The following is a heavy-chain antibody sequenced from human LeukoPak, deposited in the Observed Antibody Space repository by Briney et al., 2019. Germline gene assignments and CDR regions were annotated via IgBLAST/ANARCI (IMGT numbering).Heavy chain of an antibody. CDR1: GGSISSGDYY. Sequence: SQTLSLTCTVSGGSISSGDYYWSWLRQPPGKGLEWIGYIYYSGSTYYNPSLKSRVTISVDTSKNQFSLKLSSVTAADTAVYYCARANDTSDAFDIWGQGTMVTVSS. V-gene: IGHV4-30-4*01. CDR3: ARANDTSDAFDI. CDR2: IYYSGST. J-gene: IGHJ3*02. D-gene: IGHD3-22*01.